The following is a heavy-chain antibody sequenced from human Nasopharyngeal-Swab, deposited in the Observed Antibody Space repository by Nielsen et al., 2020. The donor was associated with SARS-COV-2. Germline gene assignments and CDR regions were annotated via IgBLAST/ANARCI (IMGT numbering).Heavy chain of an antibody. CDR2: IYYSGRP. J-gene: IGHJ6*03. D-gene: IGHD5-12*01. CDR3: ARGFIVATIFHYYYYMDV. V-gene: IGHV4-59*08. Sequence: SETLPLTCTVCGGSISSFYWSWLRQPPGKGPEWIGQIYYSGRPNYNPSLKCRVTISVDMTKNQFSLKLRSVTAADTAVYYCARGFIVATIFHYYYYMDVWGKGTTVTVSS. CDR1: GGSISSFY.